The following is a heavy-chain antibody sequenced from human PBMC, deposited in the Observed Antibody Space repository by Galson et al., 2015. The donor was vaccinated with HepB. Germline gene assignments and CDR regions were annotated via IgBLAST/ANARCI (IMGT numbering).Heavy chain of an antibody. Sequence: SLRLSCASSGFTFSSYAMHWVRQAPGKGLEWVAVISYDGSTKYYADSVKGRFTISRDNSKNTLYLQMNSLRAEDTAVYYCARDNPWAYCGGDCYGTFDYWGQGTLVTVSS. J-gene: IGHJ4*02. V-gene: IGHV3-30*04. D-gene: IGHD2-21*02. CDR2: ISYDGSTK. CDR3: ARDNPWAYCGGDCYGTFDY. CDR1: GFTFSSYA.